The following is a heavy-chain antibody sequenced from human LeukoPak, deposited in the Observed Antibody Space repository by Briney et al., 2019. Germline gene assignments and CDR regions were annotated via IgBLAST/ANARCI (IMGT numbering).Heavy chain of an antibody. Sequence: GGSLRLSCAASGFSFSSYSMNWVRQAPGKGLEWISYISHRGSAEHYTDSVKGRFTISRDNAKNALYLQMNSLRAEDTAVYFCARDYVFAFDYWSQGTLVTVSS. V-gene: IGHV3-48*01. CDR3: ARDYVFAFDY. CDR2: ISHRGSAE. D-gene: IGHD3-10*02. CDR1: GFSFSSYS. J-gene: IGHJ4*02.